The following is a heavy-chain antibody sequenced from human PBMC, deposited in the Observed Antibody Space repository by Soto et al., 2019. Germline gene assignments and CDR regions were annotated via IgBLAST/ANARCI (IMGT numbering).Heavy chain of an antibody. CDR3: ARVNPWSGYSYGYYYGLVA. J-gene: IGHJ6*02. Sequence: PSEPLSLTCAVYCGSFSGYYWSWIRQPPGKGLEWIGEINHSGSTNYNPSLKSRVTISVDTSKNQFSLKLSSVTAADTAVYYCARVNPWSGYSYGYYYGLVAWCPANRFTV. CDR1: CGSFSGYY. CDR2: INHSGST. V-gene: IGHV4-34*01. D-gene: IGHD5-18*01.